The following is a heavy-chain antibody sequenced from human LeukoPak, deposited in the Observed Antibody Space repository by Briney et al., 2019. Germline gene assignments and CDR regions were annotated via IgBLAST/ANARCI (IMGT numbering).Heavy chain of an antibody. D-gene: IGHD6-13*01. Sequence: SETLSLTCTVSGGSVSSGNYYWSWIRQPPGKGLDWIGYIYYSGSTNYNPSLKSRVTISVDTSKNQFSLKLSSVTAADTAVYYCARSPYSSSPGFDYWGQGTLVTVSS. CDR2: IYYSGST. V-gene: IGHV4-61*01. J-gene: IGHJ4*02. CDR1: GGSVSSGNYY. CDR3: ARSPYSSSPGFDY.